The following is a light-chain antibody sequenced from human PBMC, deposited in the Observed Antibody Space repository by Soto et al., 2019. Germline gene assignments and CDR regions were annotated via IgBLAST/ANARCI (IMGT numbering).Light chain of an antibody. J-gene: IGLJ2*01. Sequence: QSALTQPASVSGSPGQSITISCTGTSSDVGNYNYVSWYQQYPGRVPKLLIYMVSNRASGVPNRFSGSKSGNTASLTISGLRSEDEAVYYCASWDDRLGAVIFGGGTKVTV. CDR3: ASWDDRLGAVI. V-gene: IGLV2-14*01. CDR2: MVS. CDR1: SSDVGNYNY.